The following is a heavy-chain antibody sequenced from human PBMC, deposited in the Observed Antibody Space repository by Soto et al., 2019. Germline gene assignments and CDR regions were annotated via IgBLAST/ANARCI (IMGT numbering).Heavy chain of an antibody. CDR3: ARDAADTPMVY. CDR2: IIPQFPTP. CDR1: GGIFRSNA. Sequence: QVQLVQSGAEVRKRGSSVKVSCKSSGGIFRSNAISWVRQAPGQGLEWMGAIIPQFPTPYYAQKFQDRVTIPADESTTTAYMALNSLRSDDTAVYFCARDAADTPMVYWGQGTLLTVSS. V-gene: IGHV1-69*01. D-gene: IGHD5-18*01. J-gene: IGHJ4*02.